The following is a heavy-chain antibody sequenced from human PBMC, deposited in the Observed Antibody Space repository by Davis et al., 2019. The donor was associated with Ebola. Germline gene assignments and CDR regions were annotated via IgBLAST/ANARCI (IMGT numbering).Heavy chain of an antibody. Sequence: GESLKISCAASGFTFSNYDMSWVRQVPGKGLEWVSTISASGGHTHYSDSVKGRFTISRDNSKDTLYLQMNSLRAEDTATYYCARYCHYPDCSYFDCWGQGTMVAVSS. CDR1: GFTFSNYD. V-gene: IGHV3-23*01. J-gene: IGHJ4*02. CDR2: ISASGGHT. CDR3: ARYCHYPDCSYFDC. D-gene: IGHD2-15*01.